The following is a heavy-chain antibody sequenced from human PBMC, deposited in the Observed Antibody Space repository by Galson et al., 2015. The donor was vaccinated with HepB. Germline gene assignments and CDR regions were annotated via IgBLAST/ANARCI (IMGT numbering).Heavy chain of an antibody. CDR3: ARMDGMTNAAFDI. CDR1: GFSLSTSGMC. Sequence: PALVKPTQTLTLTCAFSGFSLSTSGMCVSWIRQPPGKALEWLALIDWDDDKYYSTSLKTRLTISKDTSKNQVVLTMTNMDPVDTATYYCARMDGMTNAAFDIWGQGTMVTVSS. D-gene: IGHD4-11*01. CDR2: IDWDDDK. J-gene: IGHJ3*02. V-gene: IGHV2-70*01.